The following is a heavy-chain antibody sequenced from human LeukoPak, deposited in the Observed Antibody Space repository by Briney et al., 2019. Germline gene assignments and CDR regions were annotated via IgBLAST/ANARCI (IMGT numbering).Heavy chain of an antibody. CDR3: ARVNINNWHSCDY. D-gene: IGHD1-1*01. CDR2: IYHSGSP. J-gene: IGHJ4*02. Sequence: SETLSLTCAVSGGSISSNNWWGWVRQPPGKGLEWIGEIYHSGSPNYNPPLKSRVTISVDKSRNHFSLNLSSVTAADTAVYYCARVNINNWHSCDYWGQGTLVTVSS. CDR1: GGSISSNNW. V-gene: IGHV4-4*02.